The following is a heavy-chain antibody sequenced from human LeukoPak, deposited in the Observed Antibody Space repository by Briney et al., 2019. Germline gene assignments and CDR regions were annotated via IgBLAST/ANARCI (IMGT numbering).Heavy chain of an antibody. CDR1: GFTFSSYG. J-gene: IGHJ4*02. CDR3: AKVDSGSFSAMFDY. Sequence: GGSLRLSCAASGFTFSSYGMSWVRQAPGKGLEWVSAISGSGGSTYYADSVKGRFTISRDNSKNTLYLQMNSLRAEDTALYYCAKVDSGSFSAMFDYWGQGTLVTVSS. CDR2: ISGSGGST. V-gene: IGHV3-23*01. D-gene: IGHD3-22*01.